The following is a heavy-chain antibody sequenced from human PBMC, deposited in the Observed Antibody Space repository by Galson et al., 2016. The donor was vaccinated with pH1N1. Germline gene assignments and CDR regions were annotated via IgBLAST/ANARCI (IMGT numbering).Heavy chain of an antibody. Sequence: SVKVSCKASGYTFTSYGISWVRQAPGQGLQWMGWINPYDGNTNYAQKFQGRVTLTTDTSTSTAYLELRSLRSDDTAVYYCARDTKIEGVTTGWFDPWGQGTLVTVSS. D-gene: IGHD3-16*01. CDR3: ARDTKIEGVTTGWFDP. J-gene: IGHJ5*02. V-gene: IGHV1-18*01. CDR2: INPYDGNT. CDR1: GYTFTSYG.